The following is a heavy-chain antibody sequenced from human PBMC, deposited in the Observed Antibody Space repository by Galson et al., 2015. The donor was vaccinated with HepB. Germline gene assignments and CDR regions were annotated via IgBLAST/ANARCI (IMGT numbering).Heavy chain of an antibody. Sequence: SVKVSCKASGYTFTSYGISWVRQAPGQGLEWMGWISAYNGNTNYAQKLQGRVTMTTDTSTSTAYMELRSLRSDDTAVYYCARAYYDSSGYYFARRQAGVCLDYWGQGTLVTVSS. CDR1: GYTFTSYG. D-gene: IGHD3-22*01. J-gene: IGHJ4*02. V-gene: IGHV1-18*04. CDR2: ISAYNGNT. CDR3: ARAYYDSSGYYFARRQAGVCLDY.